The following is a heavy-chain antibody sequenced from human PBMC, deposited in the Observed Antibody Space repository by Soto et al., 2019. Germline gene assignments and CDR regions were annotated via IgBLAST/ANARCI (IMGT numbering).Heavy chain of an antibody. D-gene: IGHD6-6*01. J-gene: IGHJ5*02. V-gene: IGHV3-11*01. CDR3: ARRGTISSAHHCDP. CDR1: GFTFSGYN. Sequence: QVQLVESGGGVVKPGGSLRLSCAASGFTFSGYNLSWIRQAPGKRLEWVSYITSSGSNTFDAESVKGRFTISRDNTMNSLYLQMNSLSAEDTAVYYCARRGTISSAHHCDPWGHGTLVTVSS. CDR2: ITSSGSNT.